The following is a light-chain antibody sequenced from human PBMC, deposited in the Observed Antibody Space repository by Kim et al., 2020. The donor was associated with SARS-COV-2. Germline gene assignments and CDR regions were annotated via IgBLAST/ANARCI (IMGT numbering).Light chain of an antibody. Sequence: ESAGQTASRTCCGDKLGDKYACWYQQKPGQSPVLVIYQDSKRTSGIPERFSGYNSGNTATLTISGTQAKDEADYYCQAWDRSTYVFGTGNKVTVL. J-gene: IGLJ1*01. V-gene: IGLV3-1*01. CDR3: QAWDRSTYV. CDR2: QDS. CDR1: KLGDKY.